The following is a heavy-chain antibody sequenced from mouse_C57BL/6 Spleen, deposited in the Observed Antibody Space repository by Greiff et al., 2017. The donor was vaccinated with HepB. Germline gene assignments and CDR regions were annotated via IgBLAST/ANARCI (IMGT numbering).Heavy chain of an antibody. CDR2: INPNNGGT. D-gene: IGHD1-1*01. J-gene: IGHJ3*01. V-gene: IGHV1-18*01. Sequence: VHVKQSGPELVKPGASVKIPCKASGYTFTDYNMDWVKQSHGKSLEWIGDINPNNGGTIYNQKFKGKATLTVDKSSSTAYMELRSLTSEDTAVYYCARASDYYGSSPFAYWGQGTLVTVSA. CDR1: GYTFTDYN. CDR3: ARASDYYGSSPFAY.